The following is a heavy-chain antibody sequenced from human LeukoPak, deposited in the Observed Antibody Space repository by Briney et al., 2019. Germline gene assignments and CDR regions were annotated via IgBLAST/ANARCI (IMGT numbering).Heavy chain of an antibody. J-gene: IGHJ5*02. D-gene: IGHD3-10*01. CDR3: AKDQFGGFDP. CDR2: ISYGGSNK. Sequence: GGSLRLSCAASGFTFSSYGMHWVRQAPGKGLEWVAVISYGGSNKYYADSVRGRFTISRDNSKNTLYLQMNSLRAEDTAVYYCAKDQFGGFDPWGQGTLVTVSS. CDR1: GFTFSSYG. V-gene: IGHV3-30*18.